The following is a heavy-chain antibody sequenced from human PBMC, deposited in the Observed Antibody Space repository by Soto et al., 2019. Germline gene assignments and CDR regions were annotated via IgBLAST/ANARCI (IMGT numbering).Heavy chain of an antibody. D-gene: IGHD2-15*01. CDR1: GGTFSSYA. CDR2: ISAYNGNT. CDR3: ARGNRIEAFDI. Sequence: GASVKVSCKASGGTFSSYAISWVRQAPGQGLEWMGWISAYNGNTNYAQKLQGRVTMTTDTSTSTAYMELRSLRSDDMAVYYCARGNRIEAFDIWGQGTMVTVSS. V-gene: IGHV1-18*03. J-gene: IGHJ3*02.